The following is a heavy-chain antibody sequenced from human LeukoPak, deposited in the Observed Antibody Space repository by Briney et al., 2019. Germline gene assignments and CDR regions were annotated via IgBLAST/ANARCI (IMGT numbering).Heavy chain of an antibody. CDR2: ISGSGGST. J-gene: IGHJ4*02. CDR1: GFTFSSYA. CDR3: ARDDCSTTPCYAY. V-gene: IGHV3-23*01. D-gene: IGHD2-2*01. Sequence: PGRSLRLSCAASGFTFSSYAMSWVRQAPGKGLEWVSAISGSGGSTYYADSVKGRFTISRDNSKNTLYLQMNSLRAEDTAVYYCARDDCSTTPCYAYWGQGTLVTVSS.